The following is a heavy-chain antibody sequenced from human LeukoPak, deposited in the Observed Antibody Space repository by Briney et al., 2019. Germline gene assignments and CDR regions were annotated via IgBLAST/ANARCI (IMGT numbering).Heavy chain of an antibody. CDR2: IYSGGAT. J-gene: IGHJ4*02. V-gene: IGHV3-53*01. D-gene: IGHD6-19*01. CDR3: ARGRFSGPDDY. CDR1: EFSVSSNY. Sequence: GGSLRLSCAVSEFSVSSNYMNWVRQAPGKGLEWVSVIYSGGATYYADSVRGRFTISRDNSKNMVSLQMSSLGAEDTAVYYCARGRFSGPDDYWGQGTLVTVSS.